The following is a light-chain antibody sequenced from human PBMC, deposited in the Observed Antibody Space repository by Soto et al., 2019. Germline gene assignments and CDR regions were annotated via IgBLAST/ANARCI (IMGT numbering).Light chain of an antibody. J-gene: IGLJ1*01. CDR3: TSYATGSAYV. Sequence: SLLTQPPSVSGSPGQSVTISCPGTSSDVGGYNRVSWYQQPPGKAPKLLIYDVSNRPSGGSTRFSGSKSGNTASLTISGLQAEDEADYYCTSYATGSAYVFGPGTKVTVL. CDR1: SSDVGGYNR. CDR2: DVS. V-gene: IGLV2-18*02.